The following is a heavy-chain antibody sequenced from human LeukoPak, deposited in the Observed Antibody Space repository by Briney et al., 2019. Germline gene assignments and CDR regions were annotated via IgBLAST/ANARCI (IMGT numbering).Heavy chain of an antibody. D-gene: IGHD6-13*01. Sequence: GGSLRLSCTASGFTFGDYTMSWVRQAPGKGLEWVGFIRTKAYGGTTEYAASVKGRFTISRDDSRSIAYLQMNSLKTEDTAVYYCTRGEEQPAPGGPYYYYMDVWGKGTTVTVSS. CDR2: IRTKAYGGTT. V-gene: IGHV3-49*04. J-gene: IGHJ6*03. CDR3: TRGEEQPAPGGPYYYYMDV. CDR1: GFTFGDYT.